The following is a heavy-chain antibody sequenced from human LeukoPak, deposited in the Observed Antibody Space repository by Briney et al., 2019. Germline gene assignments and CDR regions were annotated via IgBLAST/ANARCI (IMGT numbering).Heavy chain of an antibody. CDR2: ITSGVGIT. D-gene: IGHD3-22*01. Sequence: QAGGSLRLSCAASGFAFSNYGMNWVRQAPGKGLEWDSIITSGVGITYYADSVEGRFTISRDNSNNTLYLQKNTLRAEETAVYYCAKGDYYDLDYGGEGTVVSVFS. CDR1: GFAFSNYG. J-gene: IGHJ4*02. V-gene: IGHV3-23*01. CDR3: AKGDYYDLDY.